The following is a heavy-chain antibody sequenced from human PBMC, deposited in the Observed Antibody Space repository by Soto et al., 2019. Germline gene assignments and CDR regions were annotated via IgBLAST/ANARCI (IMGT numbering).Heavy chain of an antibody. D-gene: IGHD3-3*01. Sequence: GASLRLACTASGFTFSSYSMSWVRQAPEKGLEWVSTINPSGGRTYYADSVTGRFTISRDNSRNTLYLQMNSLRGEDTAVYYCAKDGDVTLVPSNYPMDVWGQGTTVTVSS. J-gene: IGHJ6*02. V-gene: IGHV3-23*01. CDR3: AKDGDVTLVPSNYPMDV. CDR2: INPSGGRT. CDR1: GFTFSSYS.